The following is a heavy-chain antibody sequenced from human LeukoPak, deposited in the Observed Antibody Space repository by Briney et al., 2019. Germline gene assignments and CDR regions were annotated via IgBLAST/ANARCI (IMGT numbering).Heavy chain of an antibody. CDR2: VSNDGSKK. V-gene: IGHV3-30*18. D-gene: IGHD5-18*01. CDR1: GFTFSAYG. CDR3: AKPNGYSFTNYFDY. Sequence: PGGSLRLSCAASGFTFSAYGMHWVRQAPGKGLEWVAVVSNDGSKKDYADSVKGRFTISRDKSKNTLYLQMNNLRAEDTAVYYCAKPNGYSFTNYFDYWGQGTLVTVSS. J-gene: IGHJ4*02.